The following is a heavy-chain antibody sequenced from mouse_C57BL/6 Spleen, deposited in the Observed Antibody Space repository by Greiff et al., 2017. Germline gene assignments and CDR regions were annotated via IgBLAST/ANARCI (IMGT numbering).Heavy chain of an antibody. CDR1: GYTFTSYW. CDR3: ARSYYYEYYAMDY. J-gene: IGHJ4*01. V-gene: IGHV1-52*01. Sequence: QVQLQQPGAELVRPGSSVKLSCKASGYTFTSYWMHWVKQRPIQGLEWIGNIDPSDSETHYNQKFKDKATLTVDKSSSTAYMQLSSLTSEDSAVYYCARSYYYEYYAMDYWGQGTSVTVSS. CDR2: IDPSDSET. D-gene: IGHD1-1*01.